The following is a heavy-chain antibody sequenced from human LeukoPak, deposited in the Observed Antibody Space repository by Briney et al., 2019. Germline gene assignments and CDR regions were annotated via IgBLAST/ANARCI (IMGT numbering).Heavy chain of an antibody. CDR1: GYRFTSYW. Sequence: GGSLKISCKGSGYRFTSYWIGWVRQMPGKGLEWMGIIYPGDSDTRYSPSLQGQVTISADKSTSTAYLQWSSLKASDTAMYYCARLLHCSGGSCPHEGWFDPWGQGTLVTVSS. CDR2: IYPGDSDT. D-gene: IGHD2-15*01. J-gene: IGHJ5*02. CDR3: ARLLHCSGGSCPHEGWFDP. V-gene: IGHV5-51*01.